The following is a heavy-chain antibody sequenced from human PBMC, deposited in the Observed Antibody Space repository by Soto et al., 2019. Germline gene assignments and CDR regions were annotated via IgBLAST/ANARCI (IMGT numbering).Heavy chain of an antibody. J-gene: IGHJ6*02. D-gene: IGHD2-21*02. CDR3: ARAYCGGDRLWDYYGMNA. CDR1: GFNFETYS. Sequence: EVQLVESGGGLVKPGGSLRLSCAASGFNFETYSMNWVRQAPGKGLEWVSSISSYSTYIYYATSVKGRFTISRENAKNSLNLQLNSLREEDTAVYYCARAYCGGDRLWDYYGMNAWGQGTTVPVSS. CDR2: ISSYSTYI. V-gene: IGHV3-21*01.